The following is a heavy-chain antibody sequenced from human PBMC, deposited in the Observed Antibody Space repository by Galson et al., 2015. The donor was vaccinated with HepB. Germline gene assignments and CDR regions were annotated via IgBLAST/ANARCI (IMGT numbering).Heavy chain of an antibody. CDR2: ISSSSSYI. Sequence: SLRLSCAASGFTFSSYSMNWVRQAPGKGLEWVSSISSSSSYIYYADSVKGRFTISRDNAKNSLCLQMNSLRAEDTAVYYCARDVVYDCYAFDIWGQGTMVTVSS. J-gene: IGHJ3*02. CDR3: ARDVVYDCYAFDI. D-gene: IGHD2-21*02. V-gene: IGHV3-21*01. CDR1: GFTFSSYS.